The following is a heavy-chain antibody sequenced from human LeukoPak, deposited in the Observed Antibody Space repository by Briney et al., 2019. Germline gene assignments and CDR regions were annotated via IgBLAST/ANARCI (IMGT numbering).Heavy chain of an antibody. J-gene: IGHJ4*02. V-gene: IGHV3-20*01. CDR3: ARGGYSGTYNDY. D-gene: IGHD1-26*01. CDR1: GLSFDYYA. Sequence: GGSLRLSCAASGLSFDYYAMSWVRQAPGKGLEWISGINGGGDTTGYVDSVKGRFTISRDNAKNSVYLQMNSLRAEDTAFYHCARGGYSGTYNDYWGQGALVTVSS. CDR2: INGGGDTT.